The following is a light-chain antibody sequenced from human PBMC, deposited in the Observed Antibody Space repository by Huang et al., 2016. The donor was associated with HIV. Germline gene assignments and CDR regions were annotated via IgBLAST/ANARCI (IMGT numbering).Light chain of an antibody. Sequence: DIQMTQSPSSLSASVGDTVTITCRASQSIGNKLHWYQQKPGKAPNLLIYKASNLQSGVPSRCSGSGSGTDFTLTIRGLQPEDFAVYYCQQSYSSWWTFGQGTKVEI. CDR2: KAS. V-gene: IGKV1-39*01. CDR3: QQSYSSWWT. CDR1: QSIGNK. J-gene: IGKJ1*01.